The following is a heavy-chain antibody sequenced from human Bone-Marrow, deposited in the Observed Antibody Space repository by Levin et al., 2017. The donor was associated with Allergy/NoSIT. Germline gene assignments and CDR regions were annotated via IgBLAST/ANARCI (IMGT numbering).Heavy chain of an antibody. Sequence: GESLKISCAASGFTFSDHYMSWIRQAPGKGLEWVAYISSGGSSIYYAESVKGRFTISRDNTKNSLYLQMNSLRVEDTALYYCSTGDLSYFDFWGQGALVTVSS. D-gene: IGHD1-1*01. CDR1: GFTFSDHY. J-gene: IGHJ4*02. V-gene: IGHV3-11*04. CDR3: STGDLSYFDF. CDR2: ISSGGSSI.